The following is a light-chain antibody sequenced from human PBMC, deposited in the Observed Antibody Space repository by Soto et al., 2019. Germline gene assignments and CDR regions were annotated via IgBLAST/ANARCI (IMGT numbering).Light chain of an antibody. V-gene: IGLV1-51*01. CDR3: GTWDSSLSAVA. Sequence: VGTEAPPVSRAPGQKVTISCSGSSSIIGNNYVSWYQQLPGTAPKLLVYDNNKRPSGIPDRYSGSKSGTSATLGITGLQTGDEADYYCGTWDSSLSAVAFGGGTKVTVL. CDR2: DNN. J-gene: IGLJ2*01. CDR1: SSIIGNNY.